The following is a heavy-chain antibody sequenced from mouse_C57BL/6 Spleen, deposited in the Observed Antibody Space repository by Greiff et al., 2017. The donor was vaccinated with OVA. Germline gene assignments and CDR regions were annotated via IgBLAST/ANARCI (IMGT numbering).Heavy chain of an antibody. CDR1: GYTFTSYW. J-gene: IGHJ2*01. CDR3: ARGDGYIDY. Sequence: QVQLQPGAELVKPGASVKLSCKASGYTFTSYWMQWVKQRPGQGLEWIGEIDPSDSYTNYNQKFKGKATLTVDTSSSTAYMQLSSLTSEDSAVYYCARGDGYIDYWGQGTTLTVSS. V-gene: IGHV1-50*01. CDR2: IDPSDSYT. D-gene: IGHD2-3*01.